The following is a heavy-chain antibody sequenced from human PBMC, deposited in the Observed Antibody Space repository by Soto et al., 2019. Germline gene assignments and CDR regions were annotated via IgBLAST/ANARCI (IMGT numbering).Heavy chain of an antibody. CDR3: TRTFHLQFDF. D-gene: IGHD3-16*01. CDR1: GFTFSYYW. CDR2: INSDGRDT. Sequence: GGPLRLSCAASGFTFSYYWMHWVRQDPEKGLVWVAHINSDGRDTRYAESVQGRFTSSRDNAKNTLYLKMNNLTAEDTPVYYCTRTFHLQFDFWGPGTLVPVSS. J-gene: IGHJ4*01. V-gene: IGHV3-74*01.